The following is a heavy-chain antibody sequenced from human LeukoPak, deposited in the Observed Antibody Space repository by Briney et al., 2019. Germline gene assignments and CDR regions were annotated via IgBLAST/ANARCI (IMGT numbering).Heavy chain of an antibody. CDR1: GDSISSSSYY. J-gene: IGHJ4*02. D-gene: IGHD6-19*01. Sequence: SETLSLTCIVSGDSISSSSYYGGWIRQPPGKGLEWIGSIYYSGSTYYNPSLKSRVTISVDTSKNQFSLKLSSVTAADTAMYYCARHLGSGWSIDYWGQGTLVTVS. V-gene: IGHV4-39*01. CDR3: ARHLGSGWSIDY. CDR2: IYYSGST.